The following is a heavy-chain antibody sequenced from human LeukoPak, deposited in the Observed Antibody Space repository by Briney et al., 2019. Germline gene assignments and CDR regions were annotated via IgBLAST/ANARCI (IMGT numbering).Heavy chain of an antibody. J-gene: IGHJ3*02. Sequence: GASVKVSCKVSGYTLTELSKHWVRQAPGKGLEWMGGFDPEDGETIYAQKFQGRVTMTEDTSTDTAYMELSSLRSEDTAVYYCATTQWEPPRDAFDIWGQGTMVTVSS. D-gene: IGHD1-26*01. CDR3: ATTQWEPPRDAFDI. CDR2: FDPEDGET. CDR1: GYTLTELS. V-gene: IGHV1-24*01.